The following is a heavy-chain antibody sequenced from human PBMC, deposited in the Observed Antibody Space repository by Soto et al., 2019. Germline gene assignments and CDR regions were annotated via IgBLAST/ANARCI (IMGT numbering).Heavy chain of an antibody. J-gene: IGHJ4*02. CDR2: INPSGGST. CDR1: GYTFTSYY. Sequence: GASVKVSCKASGYTFTSYYMHWVRQAPGQGLEWMGIINPSGGSTSYAQKFQGRVTMTRDTSTSTVYMELSSLRSEDTAVYYCARDRPCALGGHEYYFDFWCQGTLVTVST. CDR3: ARDRPCALGGHEYYFDF. V-gene: IGHV1-46*01. D-gene: IGHD3-16*01.